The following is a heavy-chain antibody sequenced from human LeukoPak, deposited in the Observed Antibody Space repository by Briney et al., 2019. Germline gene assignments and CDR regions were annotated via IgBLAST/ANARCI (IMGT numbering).Heavy chain of an antibody. Sequence: GGSLRLSCAASGFTFSSYGMHWVRQAPGKGLEWVAVISYDGSNKYYADSVKGRSTISRDNSKNTLYLQMNSLRAEDTAVYYCAKGDYDILTGYYWGQGTLVTVSS. D-gene: IGHD3-9*01. V-gene: IGHV3-30*18. CDR3: AKGDYDILTGYY. J-gene: IGHJ4*02. CDR1: GFTFSSYG. CDR2: ISYDGSNK.